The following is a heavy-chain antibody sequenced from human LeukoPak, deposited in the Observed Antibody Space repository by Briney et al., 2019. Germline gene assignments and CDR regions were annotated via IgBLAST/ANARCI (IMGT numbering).Heavy chain of an antibody. CDR1: GYTFTSYG. D-gene: IGHD2-8*01. V-gene: IGHV1-2*02. J-gene: IGHJ4*02. CDR3: AGSLGYCTSNVCYLKY. Sequence: ASVKVSCKASGYTFTSYGISWVRQAPGQGLEWMGWINPNSGGTNYAQKFQGRVTMTRDTSISTAYMELSRLRSDDTAVYYCAGSLGYCTSNVCYLKYWGQGTLVTVSS. CDR2: INPNSGGT.